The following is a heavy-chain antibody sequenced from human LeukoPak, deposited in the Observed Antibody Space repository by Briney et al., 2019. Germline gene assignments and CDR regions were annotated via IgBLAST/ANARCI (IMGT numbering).Heavy chain of an antibody. CDR1: GGTFSSYA. J-gene: IGHJ6*03. CDR2: IIPIFGTA. Sequence: GASVKVSCKASGGTFSSYAISWVRRAPGQGLEWVGRIIPIFGTANYAQKFQGRVTITTDESTSTAYMELSSLRSEDTAVYYCARDTIIRGYMDVWGKGTTVTVSS. D-gene: IGHD2/OR15-2a*01. CDR3: ARDTIIRGYMDV. V-gene: IGHV1-69*05.